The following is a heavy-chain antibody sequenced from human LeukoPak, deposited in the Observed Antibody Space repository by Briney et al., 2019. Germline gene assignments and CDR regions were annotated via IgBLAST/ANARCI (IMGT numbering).Heavy chain of an antibody. D-gene: IGHD3-9*01. CDR1: GFTFTSSA. V-gene: IGHV1-58*02. Sequence: SVKVSCKASGFTFTSSAMQWVRQARGQRLEWIGWIVAGSGNTNYAQKFQERVTITRDMSTSTAYMELSSLRSEDTAVYYCAAVEDSYYDILTGRNDAFDIWGQGTMVTVSS. CDR2: IVAGSGNT. CDR3: AAVEDSYYDILTGRNDAFDI. J-gene: IGHJ3*02.